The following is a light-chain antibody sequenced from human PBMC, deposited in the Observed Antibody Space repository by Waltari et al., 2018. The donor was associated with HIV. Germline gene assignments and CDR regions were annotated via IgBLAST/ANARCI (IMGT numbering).Light chain of an antibody. CDR3: QSYDSSLSGYV. CDR1: SSNIGAGYD. Sequence: QSVLTQPPSVSGAPGQRVTISCTGSSSNIGAGYDVHWYQQLPGTAPKPLIYCNSNRPSLVPDRFSGAKSVTSASLAITGLQAEDEADYYCQSYDSSLSGYVFGTGTKVTVL. V-gene: IGLV1-40*01. CDR2: CNS. J-gene: IGLJ1*01.